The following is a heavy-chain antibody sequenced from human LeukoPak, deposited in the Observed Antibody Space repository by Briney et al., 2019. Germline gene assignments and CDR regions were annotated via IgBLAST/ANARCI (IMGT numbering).Heavy chain of an antibody. D-gene: IGHD5-24*01. J-gene: IGHJ4*02. Sequence: GGSLRLSCAASGFTFSSYAMSWVRQAPGKGLEWVAVISDDGRHKNYADSVKGRFTISRDNSNNTLSLQMNSLGGEDTAVYYCARVASMAVPGYFDYWGQGTLVTVSS. CDR3: ARVASMAVPGYFDY. V-gene: IGHV3-30*04. CDR2: ISDDGRHK. CDR1: GFTFSSYA.